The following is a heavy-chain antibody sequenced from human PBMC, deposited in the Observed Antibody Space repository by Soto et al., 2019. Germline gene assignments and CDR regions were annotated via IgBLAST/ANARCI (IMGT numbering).Heavy chain of an antibody. J-gene: IGHJ6*03. V-gene: IGHV3-64*01. CDR3: ARRARPDFYYMDV. CDR2: ISSNGVGT. CDR1: GFTPSGYA. Sequence: GGSLRLSXAASGFTPSGYAMDWVRQAPGKGLEYVSGISSNGVGTYYANSVQGRFTISRDNSKNTVYLQMGSLRPEDMAVYYCARRARPDFYYMDVWGKGTTVTVSS. D-gene: IGHD6-6*01.